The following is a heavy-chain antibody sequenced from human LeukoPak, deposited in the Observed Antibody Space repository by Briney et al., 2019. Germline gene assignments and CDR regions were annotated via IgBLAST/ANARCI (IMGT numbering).Heavy chain of an antibody. Sequence: ASVNVSCKASGYTFTSYYMHWVRQAPGQGLEWIGIINPSGGSTSYAQKFQGRVTMTRDISTSTVYMELSSLRSEDTAVYYCARDIRLGELSLRYWGQGTLVTVSS. D-gene: IGHD3-16*02. J-gene: IGHJ4*02. CDR2: INPSGGST. CDR1: GYTFTSYY. V-gene: IGHV1-46*01. CDR3: ARDIRLGELSLRY.